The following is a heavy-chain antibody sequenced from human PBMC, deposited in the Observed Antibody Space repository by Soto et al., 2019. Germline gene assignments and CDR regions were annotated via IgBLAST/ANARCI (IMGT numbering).Heavy chain of an antibody. CDR1: GFTFSSYG. Sequence: QVQLVESGGGVVQPGRSLRLSCAASGFTFSSYGMHWVRQAPGKGLEWVAVISYDGSNKYYADSVKGRFTISGDNSKNRLYLQMKSLRAEDTAVYYCAKDSSSWYYYYYYGMDVWGQGTTVTVSS. CDR3: AKDSSSWYYYYYYGMDV. V-gene: IGHV3-30*18. CDR2: ISYDGSNK. D-gene: IGHD6-13*01. J-gene: IGHJ6*02.